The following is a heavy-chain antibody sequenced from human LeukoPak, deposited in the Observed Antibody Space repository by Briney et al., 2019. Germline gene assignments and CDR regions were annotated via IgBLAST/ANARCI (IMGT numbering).Heavy chain of an antibody. D-gene: IGHD5-18*01. V-gene: IGHV3-23*01. CDR2: ITKSGDQT. J-gene: IGHJ6*03. CDR1: GITFSNSA. CDR3: AKKGLEGAMVYYYYMDV. Sequence: GGSLRLSCVPSGITFSNSALSWVRQAPGKGLEWVSTITKSGDQTYYADSVKGRFTISRDNSKNTLYLQMNSLRAEDTAVYYCAKKGLEGAMVYYYYMDVWGKGTTVTVSS.